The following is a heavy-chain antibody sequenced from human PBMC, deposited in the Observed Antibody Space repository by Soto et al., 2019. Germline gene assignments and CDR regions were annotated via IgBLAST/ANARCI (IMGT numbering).Heavy chain of an antibody. CDR1: GCTFTSYA. J-gene: IGHJ6*03. CDR2: INAGNGNT. D-gene: IGHD2-2*01. V-gene: IGHV1-3*01. Sequence: ASVKVSCKASGCTFTSYAMHWVRQAPGQRLEWMGWINAGNGNTKYSQKFQGRVTITRDTSASTAYMELSSLRSEDTAVYYCAREGVVVPAAISYCMDVWGKGTTVTVSS. CDR3: AREGVVVPAAISYCMDV.